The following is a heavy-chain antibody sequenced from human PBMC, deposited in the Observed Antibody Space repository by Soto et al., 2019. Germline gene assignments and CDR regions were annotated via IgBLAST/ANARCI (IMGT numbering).Heavy chain of an antibody. CDR1: GFTFSSYA. CDR3: ARAVRRDKAYYYDGMDV. V-gene: IGHV3-30-3*01. Sequence: GGSLRLSCAASGFTFSSYAMHWVRQAPGKGLEWVAVISYDGSNKYYADSVKGRFTISRDNSKNTLYLQMNSLRAEDTAVYYCARAVRRDKAYYYDGMDVWGQGTTVTVSS. CDR2: ISYDGSNK. J-gene: IGHJ6*02.